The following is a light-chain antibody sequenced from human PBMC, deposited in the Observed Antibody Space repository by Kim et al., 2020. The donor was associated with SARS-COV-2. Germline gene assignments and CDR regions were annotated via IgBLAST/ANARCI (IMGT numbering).Light chain of an antibody. Sequence: EIVMTQSPATLSVSPGETATLSCRASQSVRSNLAWYRQKPGQAPRLLIYYASTRATGIPARFSGSGSGTEFTLTISSLRSEDFAVYYCQQYDNWPPLTFGQGTKVDIK. CDR3: QQYDNWPPLT. J-gene: IGKJ1*01. CDR1: QSVRSN. V-gene: IGKV3-15*01. CDR2: YAS.